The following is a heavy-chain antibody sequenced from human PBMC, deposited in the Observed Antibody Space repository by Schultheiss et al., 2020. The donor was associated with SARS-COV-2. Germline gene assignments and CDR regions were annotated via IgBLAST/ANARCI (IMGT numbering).Heavy chain of an antibody. CDR3: ARGNDFVYFFDS. Sequence: SQTLSLTCNVSGVSVSSYYWSWIRQPPGKGLEWIGYIYYSGSTTYSPSLKSRVTISLDTSKNQFSLKLTSLTAADTAIYYCARGNDFVYFFDSWGQGTLVTVSS. CDR1: GVSVSSYY. J-gene: IGHJ4*02. CDR2: IYYSGST. V-gene: IGHV4-59*08. D-gene: IGHD3-3*01.